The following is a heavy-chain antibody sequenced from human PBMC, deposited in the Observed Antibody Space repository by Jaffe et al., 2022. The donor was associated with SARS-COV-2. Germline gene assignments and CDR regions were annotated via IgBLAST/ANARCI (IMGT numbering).Heavy chain of an antibody. Sequence: QLQLQESGPGLVKPSETLSLTCSVSGDSISEATYYGVWIRQPPGKGLEWIGSVYYTGRTYYSPSLKSRVTVSVDTSRTQFFLKLSSVTAADTAVYYCARGNGVYYYDSNAYYPDYYYMDVWGTGTTVTVAS. CDR1: GDSISEATYY. V-gene: IGHV4-39*02. CDR3: ARGNGVYYYDSNAYYPDYYYMDV. CDR2: VYYTGRT. J-gene: IGHJ6*03. D-gene: IGHD3-22*01.